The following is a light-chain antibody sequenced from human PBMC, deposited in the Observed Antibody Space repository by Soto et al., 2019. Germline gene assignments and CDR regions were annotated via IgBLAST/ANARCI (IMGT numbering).Light chain of an antibody. CDR3: QQYDIWPPYT. V-gene: IGKV3-15*01. CDR1: QRVSGN. CDR2: DAS. Sequence: EIVLTQSPAPLSVSPGERATLFCRASQRVSGNLAWYQQRPGQAPRLLIYDASTRATGIPPRFSGGGSGTEFTVTISSLQSEDFAIYYCQQYDIWPPYTFGQGTKVDIK. J-gene: IGKJ2*01.